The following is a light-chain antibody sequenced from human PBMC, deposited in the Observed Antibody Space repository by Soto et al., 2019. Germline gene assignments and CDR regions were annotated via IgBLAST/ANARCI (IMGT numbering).Light chain of an antibody. V-gene: IGKV1-39*01. CDR3: QQSYRTPT. Sequence: DIQMTQSPSSLSASVGDRVTITCQASQDITNYLNWYQQKPGKAPKLLIYDASNLETGVPSWFSGSGSGTDYTLTISSLQPEDFATYYCQQSYRTPTFGQGTRLEIK. CDR2: DAS. CDR1: QDITNY. J-gene: IGKJ5*01.